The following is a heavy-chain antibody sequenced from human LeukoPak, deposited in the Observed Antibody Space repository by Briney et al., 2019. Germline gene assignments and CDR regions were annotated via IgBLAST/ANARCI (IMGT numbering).Heavy chain of an antibody. J-gene: IGHJ6*03. D-gene: IGHD4-17*01. Sequence: GGSLRLSGAASGFTVSSNYMSWVRQAPGKGLEWVSVIYSGGSTYYADSVKGRFTISRDNSKNTLYLQMNSLRAEDTAVYYCARDPYGYYYMDVWGKGTTVTVSS. CDR1: GFTVSSNY. CDR3: ARDPYGYYYMDV. V-gene: IGHV3-53*01. CDR2: IYSGGST.